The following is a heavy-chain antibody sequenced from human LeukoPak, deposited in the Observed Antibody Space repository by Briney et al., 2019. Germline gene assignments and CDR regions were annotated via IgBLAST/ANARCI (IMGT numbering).Heavy chain of an antibody. CDR3: ARDGFRLRYCSSTSCSESDY. V-gene: IGHV1-2*02. CDR2: INPNSGGT. J-gene: IGHJ4*02. D-gene: IGHD2-2*01. Sequence: ASVKVSCKASGYTFTGYYMHWVRQAPGQGLEWMGWINPNSGGTNYAQKFQGRVTMTRDTSISTAYMELSRLRSDDTAVYYCARDGFRLRYCSSTSCSESDYWGQGTLVTVSS. CDR1: GYTFTGYY.